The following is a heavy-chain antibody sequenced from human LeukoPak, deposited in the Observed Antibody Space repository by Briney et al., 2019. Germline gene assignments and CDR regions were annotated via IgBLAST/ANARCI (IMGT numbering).Heavy chain of an antibody. J-gene: IGHJ4*02. CDR1: GFTFSSYG. V-gene: IGHV3-30*02. CDR3: AKDRLTEDILTGYYY. CDR2: IRYDGSNK. D-gene: IGHD3-9*01. Sequence: GGSLRLSCAASGFTFSSYGMHWVRQAPGKGLEWVAFIRYDGSNKYYADSVKGRFTISRDKSKNTLYLQMNSLRAEDTAVYYCAKDRLTEDILTGYYYWGQGTLVTVSS.